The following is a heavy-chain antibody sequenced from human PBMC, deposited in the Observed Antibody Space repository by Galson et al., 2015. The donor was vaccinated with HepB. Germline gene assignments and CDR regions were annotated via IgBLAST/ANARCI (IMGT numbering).Heavy chain of an antibody. V-gene: IGHV3-53*01. CDR3: ARIDCSGGSCYLDY. J-gene: IGHJ4*02. CDR1: GFTVSSNY. CDR2: IYSGGST. Sequence: SLRLSCAASGFTVSSNYMSWVRRAPGKGLEWVSVIYSGGSTYYADSVKGRFTISRDNSKNTLYLQMNSLRAEDAAVYYCARIDCSGGSCYLDYWGQGTLVTVSS. D-gene: IGHD2-15*01.